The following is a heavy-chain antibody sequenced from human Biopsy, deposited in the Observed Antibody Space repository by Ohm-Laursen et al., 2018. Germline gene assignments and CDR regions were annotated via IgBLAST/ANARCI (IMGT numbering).Heavy chain of an antibody. Sequence: GASVKVSCKASGYTFTSYYLHWVRQAPGQGLEWMGRINPNNDNTAYAQKFQGRITMTKDTSTSTVYMDLSSLTFDDSAVYYCARGPRGLVVITTTALYFDYWGQGTLVTVPS. V-gene: IGHV1-46*01. CDR1: GYTFTSYY. D-gene: IGHD3-22*01. CDR3: ARGPRGLVVITTTALYFDY. CDR2: INPNNDNT. J-gene: IGHJ4*02.